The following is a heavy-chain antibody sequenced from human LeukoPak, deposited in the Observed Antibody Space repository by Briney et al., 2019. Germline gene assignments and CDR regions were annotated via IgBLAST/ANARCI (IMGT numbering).Heavy chain of an antibody. V-gene: IGHV3-30*02. CDR3: SKSRIYYDSSGYDS. J-gene: IGHJ4*02. CDR1: GFIFSAYG. D-gene: IGHD3-22*01. CDR2: IRFDGTNK. Sequence: GESLKISCAASGFIFSAYGMHWVRQAPGKGLEWVAFIRFDGTNKYYADSVKGRFTISRDNSKNTVYLQMNSLRVEDTAVYFCSKSRIYYDSSGYDSWGQGTLVTVSS.